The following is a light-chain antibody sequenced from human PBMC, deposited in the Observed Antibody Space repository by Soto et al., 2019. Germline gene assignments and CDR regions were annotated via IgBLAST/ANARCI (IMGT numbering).Light chain of an antibody. CDR2: AAS. V-gene: IGKV1-5*01. J-gene: IGKJ1*01. CDR1: QSISSW. Sequence: DIQMTQSPSTLSASVGDRVTITCRASQSISSWLAWYQQKPGKAPKLLIYAASSLQSGVPSRFSGSGSGTDFTLTISSLQPDDFATYYCQQYNSYSPLPFGQGTKVDIK. CDR3: QQYNSYSPLP.